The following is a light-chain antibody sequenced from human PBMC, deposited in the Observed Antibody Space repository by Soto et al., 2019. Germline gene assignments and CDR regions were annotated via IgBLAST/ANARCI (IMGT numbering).Light chain of an antibody. V-gene: IGLV1-44*01. J-gene: IGLJ2*01. CDR1: SSNIGSNT. CDR2: NNS. Sequence: QSVLTQPPSASGTHGQRVTISCSGSSSNIGSNTVNWYRQLPGTAPKLLIFNNSQRPSGVPDRFSGSKSVTSASLGISGLQSEDEANYFCAVWDDSLNGVLFGGGTKLTVL. CDR3: AVWDDSLNGVL.